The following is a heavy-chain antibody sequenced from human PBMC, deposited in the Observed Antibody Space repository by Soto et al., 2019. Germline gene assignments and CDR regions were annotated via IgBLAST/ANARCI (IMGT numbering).Heavy chain of an antibody. CDR3: ARDPTASYGDSLLFDY. J-gene: IGHJ4*02. CDR1: GFNFRRYW. V-gene: IGHV3-7*01. CDR2: IKEDGSEQ. D-gene: IGHD4-17*01. Sequence: ESGGGLVQPGGSLRLSCAASGFNFRRYWMSWVRQAPGKGLEWVANIKEDGSEQYYVDSVKGRFTIFRDNAKNSLSLQMNSLRAEDTAIYYCARDPTASYGDSLLFDYWGQGTLVIVSS.